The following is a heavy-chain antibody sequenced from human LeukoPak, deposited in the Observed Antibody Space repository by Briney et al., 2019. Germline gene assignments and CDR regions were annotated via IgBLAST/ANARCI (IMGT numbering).Heavy chain of an antibody. CDR2: ISSSGSSI. CDR1: GFTFNSYS. D-gene: IGHD1-7*01. J-gene: IGHJ6*03. V-gene: IGHV3-48*04. Sequence: GGSLRLSCAASGFTFNSYSMNWVRQAPGKGLEWVSYISSSGSSIYYADSVKGRFTISRDNAENSLNLQMNSLRAEDTAVYYCARGDNWNSYYYYYMDVWGKGTTVTVFS. CDR3: ARGDNWNSYYYYYMDV.